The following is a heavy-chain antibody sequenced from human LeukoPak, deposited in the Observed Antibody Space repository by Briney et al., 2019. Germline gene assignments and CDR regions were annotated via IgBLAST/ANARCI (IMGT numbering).Heavy chain of an antibody. J-gene: IGHJ4*02. D-gene: IGHD3-16*01. Sequence: GGSLRLSCAASGFTFDDYGMSWVRQAPGKGLEWVSGLNRNGDITGYADSVKGRFIISRDNAKNSLYLQMNSLRAEDTALYHCARKGVGGELGGFDYWVQGTLVTVSS. CDR1: GFTFDDYG. CDR3: ARKGVGGELGGFDY. CDR2: LNRNGDIT. V-gene: IGHV3-20*01.